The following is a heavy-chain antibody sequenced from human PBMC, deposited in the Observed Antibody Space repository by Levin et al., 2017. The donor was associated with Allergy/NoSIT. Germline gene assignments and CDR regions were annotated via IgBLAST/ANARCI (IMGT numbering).Heavy chain of an antibody. CDR3: AKVGVRRDYFYGMDV. D-gene: IGHD3-10*02. Sequence: SGGSLRLSCAASGFSFDNHAMHWVRQAPGKGLEWVSTISWVGGSTGYADSVKGRFTISRDNAQNSLFLQMNSLRPEDTALYYCAKVGVRRDYFYGMDVWGQGTAVTVSS. J-gene: IGHJ6*02. CDR2: ISWVGGST. V-gene: IGHV3-9*01. CDR1: GFSFDNHA.